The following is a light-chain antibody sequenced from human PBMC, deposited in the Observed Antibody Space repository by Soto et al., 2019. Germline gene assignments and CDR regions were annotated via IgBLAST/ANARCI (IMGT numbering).Light chain of an antibody. Sequence: EIVLTQSPGTLSVSPGERGTLSCRASQSVRGNYLAWYQQKPGQAPRLLIFGAPSRATGIPDRFSGSGSGTDFTLAISRLEPEDFAVYYCQQYGFSLRPFGQGSKVEI. CDR1: QSVRGNY. CDR3: QQYGFSLRP. J-gene: IGKJ1*01. CDR2: GAP. V-gene: IGKV3-20*01.